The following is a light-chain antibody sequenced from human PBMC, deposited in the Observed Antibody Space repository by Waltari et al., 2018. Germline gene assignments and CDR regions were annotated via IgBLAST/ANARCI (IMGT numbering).Light chain of an antibody. CDR3: LLSYSGARPVV. CDR1: PGAVTSGHY. J-gene: IGLJ2*01. V-gene: IGLV7-46*01. CDR2: DTS. Sequence: QAVVTQEPSLTVSPGGTVTLTCGSSPGAVTSGHYPYWFQQKPGQAPRTLIYDTSNKHSWTPARFSGSLLGDKAALTLSGAQPEDEAEYYCLLSYSGARPVVFGGGTKLTVL.